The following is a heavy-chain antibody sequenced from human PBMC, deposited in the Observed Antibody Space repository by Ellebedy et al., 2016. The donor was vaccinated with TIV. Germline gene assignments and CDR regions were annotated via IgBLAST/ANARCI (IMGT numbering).Heavy chain of an antibody. CDR1: GYSFTGYH. Sequence: ASVKVSXXASGYSFTGYHIHWVRQAPGQGLEWMGWINPKSGRTEYAQSFQGRVTMTRDTAMNTAYMDMARLGSDDTALYYCARDAAPIYGGYDHWYFDLWGRGTPVTVSS. D-gene: IGHD5-12*01. V-gene: IGHV1-2*02. J-gene: IGHJ2*01. CDR3: ARDAAPIYGGYDHWYFDL. CDR2: INPKSGRT.